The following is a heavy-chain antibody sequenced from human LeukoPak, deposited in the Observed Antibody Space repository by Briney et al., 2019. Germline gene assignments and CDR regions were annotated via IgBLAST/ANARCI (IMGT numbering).Heavy chain of an antibody. CDR1: GFSLSTSGVG. Sequence: SGPTLVNPTQTLTLTCTFSGFSLSTSGVGVGWIRQPPGKALEWLALIYWDDDKRYSPSLKSRLTITKDTSKNQVVLTMTNMDPVDTATYYCAHSAQVYYYDSSGPFDYWGQGTLVTVSS. J-gene: IGHJ4*02. D-gene: IGHD3-22*01. V-gene: IGHV2-5*02. CDR3: AHSAQVYYYDSSGPFDY. CDR2: IYWDDDK.